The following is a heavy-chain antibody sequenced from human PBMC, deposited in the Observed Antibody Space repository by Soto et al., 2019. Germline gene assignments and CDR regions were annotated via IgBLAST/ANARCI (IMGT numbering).Heavy chain of an antibody. Sequence: XGSLRLSCAASGIKFSSYGMHGVRQAPGKGLEWVAVIWYDGSKKYYVDSVKGRFTISRDNSNNTLYLQMNSLRAEDTGVYYCARELLYGSGSRNFHYYGMDVWGQGTTVTVSS. V-gene: IGHV3-33*01. CDR2: IWYDGSKK. D-gene: IGHD3-10*01. CDR3: ARELLYGSGSRNFHYYGMDV. J-gene: IGHJ6*02. CDR1: GIKFSSYG.